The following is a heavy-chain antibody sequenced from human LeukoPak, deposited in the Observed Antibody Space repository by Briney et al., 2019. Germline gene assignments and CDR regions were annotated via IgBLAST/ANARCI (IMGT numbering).Heavy chain of an antibody. J-gene: IGHJ4*02. CDR1: GFTFSSYA. CDR2: ISGSGGST. V-gene: IGHV3-23*01. D-gene: IGHD1-26*01. Sequence: TGGSLRLSCAASGFTFSSYAMSWVRQAPGKGLEWVSAISGSGGSTYYADSVKGRFTVSRDNSKNTLYLQMNSLRAEDTAVYYCAKGLPLTSPVGAENWGQGTLATVSS. CDR3: AKGLPLTSPVGAEN.